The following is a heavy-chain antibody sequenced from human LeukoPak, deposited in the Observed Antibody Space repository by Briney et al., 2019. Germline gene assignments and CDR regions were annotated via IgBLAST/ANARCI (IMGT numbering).Heavy chain of an antibody. V-gene: IGHV3-30*18. CDR2: MSYDGSNK. J-gene: IGHJ3*02. Sequence: GRSLRLSCAASGFTFSSYGTYWVRQAPGKGREWVALMSYDGSNKYYADSVKGRFTISRDNSKNTLYLQMNSLRAEDTAVYYCAKGMIVVVISPLDAFDIWGQGTMVTVSS. CDR1: GFTFSSYG. CDR3: AKGMIVVVISPLDAFDI. D-gene: IGHD3-22*01.